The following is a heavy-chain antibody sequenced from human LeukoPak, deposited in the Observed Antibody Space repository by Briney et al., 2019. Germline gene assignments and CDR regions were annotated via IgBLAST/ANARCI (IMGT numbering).Heavy chain of an antibody. Sequence: RGSLRLSCAGSGFTFRSYGMHWVRQAPGKGLEWVAVIRYDGSKNFYADSVKGRFTLSRDNSKNTLYLQMNSLRAEDTAVYYCAKDAPGYSSGWIWVDYWGQGTLVTVSS. CDR1: GFTFRSYG. D-gene: IGHD6-19*01. CDR3: AKDAPGYSSGWIWVDY. J-gene: IGHJ4*02. CDR2: IRYDGSKN. V-gene: IGHV3-30*02.